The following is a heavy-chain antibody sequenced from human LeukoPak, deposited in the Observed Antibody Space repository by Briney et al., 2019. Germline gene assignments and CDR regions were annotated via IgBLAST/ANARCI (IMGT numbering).Heavy chain of an antibody. CDR1: GFTFSSHD. Sequence: SGGSLRLSCAASGFTFSSHDMHWVRQAPGKGLEWMAVIWYDGSNKYYADSVKGRFTISRDNSKNTLYLQMNSLRAEDTAVYYCAKDMRQYSSRWHRRNHYYYGMDVWGQGTTVTVSS. V-gene: IGHV3-33*06. D-gene: IGHD6-13*01. CDR3: AKDMRQYSSRWHRRNHYYYGMDV. CDR2: IWYDGSNK. J-gene: IGHJ6*02.